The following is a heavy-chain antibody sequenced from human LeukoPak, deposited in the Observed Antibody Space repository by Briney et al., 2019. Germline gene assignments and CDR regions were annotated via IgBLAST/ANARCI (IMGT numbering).Heavy chain of an antibody. D-gene: IGHD3-22*01. CDR1: GFTFRSYA. J-gene: IGHJ4*02. CDR3: AKEGYYYDSSGYIDY. V-gene: IGHV3-23*01. Sequence: PGGSLRLSCAASGFTFRSYAMSWVRQAPGKGLERVSAISGSGGSTYYADSVKGRFTISRDNSKNTLYLQMNSLRAEDTAVYYCAKEGYYYDSSGYIDYWGQGTLVTVSS. CDR2: ISGSGGST.